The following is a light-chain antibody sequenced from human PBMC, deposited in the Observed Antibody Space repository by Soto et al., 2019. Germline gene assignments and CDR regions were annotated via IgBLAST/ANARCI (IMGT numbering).Light chain of an antibody. Sequence: SYELTQPPSVSVAPGQTASIACGGDSIGTKSVNWYQQRPGQAPVVVVYDDSDRPTGIPERFSGSNSGNTATLTISRVEAGDEADYYCQVWNGRSFQGVFGPGTKVTLL. V-gene: IGLV3-21*02. J-gene: IGLJ1*01. CDR2: DDS. CDR1: SIGTKS. CDR3: QVWNGRSFQGV.